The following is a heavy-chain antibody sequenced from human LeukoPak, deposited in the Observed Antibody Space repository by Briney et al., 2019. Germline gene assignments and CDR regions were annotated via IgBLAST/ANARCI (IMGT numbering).Heavy chain of an antibody. J-gene: IGHJ4*02. D-gene: IGHD1-26*01. Sequence: ASVKVSCKVSGYTLTELSMHWVRQAPGKGLEWMGGFDPEDGETIYAQKFQGRVTMTEDTSTDTAYMELSSLRSEDTAVYYCVTDTRFDSGMDYWGQGTLVTVSS. CDR1: GYTLTELS. V-gene: IGHV1-24*01. CDR3: VTDTRFDSGMDY. CDR2: FDPEDGET.